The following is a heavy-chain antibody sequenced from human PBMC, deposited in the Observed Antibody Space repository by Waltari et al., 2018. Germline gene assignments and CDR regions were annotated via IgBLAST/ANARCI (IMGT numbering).Heavy chain of an antibody. Sequence: QVQLQESGTGLVKPSETLSLTCTVSGGSISSHYWSWIRQPPGKGLEWIGYIYYSGSTNYNPSLKSRVTISVDTSKNQFSLKLSSVTAADTAVYYCARDEGVGATYFDYWGQGTLVTVSS. CDR3: ARDEGVGATYFDY. CDR2: IYYSGST. CDR1: GGSISSHY. D-gene: IGHD1-26*01. V-gene: IGHV4-59*11. J-gene: IGHJ4*02.